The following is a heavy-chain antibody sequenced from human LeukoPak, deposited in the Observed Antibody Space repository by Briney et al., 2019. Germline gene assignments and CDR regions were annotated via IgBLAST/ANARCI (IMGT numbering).Heavy chain of an antibody. J-gene: IGHJ5*02. CDR3: ARSTTVRNRWVDP. CDR2: IYHSGST. D-gene: IGHD2-2*01. Sequence: SETLSLTCAVSGYSISSGYYWGWIRQPPGKGLEWIGSIYHSGSTYYNPSLKSRVTISVDTSKNQISLRLSSVTAADTAVYYCARSTTVRNRWVDPWGQGTLVTVSS. V-gene: IGHV4-38-2*01. CDR1: GYSISSGYY.